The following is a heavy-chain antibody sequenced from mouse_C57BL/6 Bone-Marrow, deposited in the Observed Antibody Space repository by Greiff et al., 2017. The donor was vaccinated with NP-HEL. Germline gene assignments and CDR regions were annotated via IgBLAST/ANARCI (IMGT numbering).Heavy chain of an antibody. CDR1: GYSFTGYY. CDR3: ARRFYYGNLNY. Sequence: VQLQQSGPELVKPGASVKISCKASGYSFTGYYMHWVKQSSEKSLEWIGEINPSTGGTSYNQKFKGKATLTVDKSSSTAYMQLNSLTSEDSAVYYCARRFYYGNLNYWGQGTTLTVSS. J-gene: IGHJ2*01. V-gene: IGHV1-43*01. CDR2: INPSTGGT. D-gene: IGHD2-1*01.